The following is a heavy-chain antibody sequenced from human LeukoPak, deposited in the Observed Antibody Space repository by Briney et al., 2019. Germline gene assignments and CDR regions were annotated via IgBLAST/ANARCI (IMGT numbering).Heavy chain of an antibody. CDR2: INPSGGST. Sequence: ASVKVSCKASGYTFTSYYMHWVRQAPGQGLEWMGIINPSGGSTSYAQKFQGRVTMTRDMSTSTVYMELSRLRSDDTAVYYCARGPATMIVVVTNFDYWGQGTLVTVSS. CDR1: GYTFTSYY. J-gene: IGHJ4*02. D-gene: IGHD3-22*01. V-gene: IGHV1-46*01. CDR3: ARGPATMIVVVTNFDY.